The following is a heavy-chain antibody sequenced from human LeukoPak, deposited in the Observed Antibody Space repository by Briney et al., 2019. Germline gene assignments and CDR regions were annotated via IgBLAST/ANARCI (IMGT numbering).Heavy chain of an antibody. Sequence: SETLSLTCTVSGASISDYYWSWIRQPPGKGLEWIGYIYYTGSTNYNPSLEGRVTISVDMSKNQFSLNLRSVTAAYTAVYFCARGHHGLEVWGQGTTVTVSS. CDR1: GASISDYY. J-gene: IGHJ6*02. CDR3: ARGHHGLEV. V-gene: IGHV4-59*01. CDR2: IYYTGST.